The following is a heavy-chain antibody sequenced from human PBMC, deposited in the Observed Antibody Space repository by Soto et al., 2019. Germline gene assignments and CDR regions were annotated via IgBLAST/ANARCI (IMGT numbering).Heavy chain of an antibody. V-gene: IGHV3-13*05. CDR3: ARGGQYNYYGMDV. CDR2: IGAAGDP. J-gene: IGHJ6*02. Sequence: EGTLRRSCAASGFTFSSYDMHWVRQATGKGLEWVSAIGAAGDPYYPGSVKGRFTISRENAKNSLYLQMNSLRAGDTAVYYCARGGQYNYYGMDVWGQGTTVTVAS. CDR1: GFTFSSYD.